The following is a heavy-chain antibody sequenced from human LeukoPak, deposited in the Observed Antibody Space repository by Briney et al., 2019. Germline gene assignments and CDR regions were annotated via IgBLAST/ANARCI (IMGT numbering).Heavy chain of an antibody. Sequence: GGSLRLSCAASGFTFSSYAMSSVRRAPGKGLEWVSAISASGNNTYYTDSVKGRFTISRDNSKSTLYLQMNSLRAEDTAVYYCVKDHWGIYYSLFDYWGQGTLVTVSS. D-gene: IGHD3-16*01. CDR3: VKDHWGIYYSLFDY. J-gene: IGHJ4*02. CDR2: ISASGNNT. CDR1: GFTFSSYA. V-gene: IGHV3-23*01.